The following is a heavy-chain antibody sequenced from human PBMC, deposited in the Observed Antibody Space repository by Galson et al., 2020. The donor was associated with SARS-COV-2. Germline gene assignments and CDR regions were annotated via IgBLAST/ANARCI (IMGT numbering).Heavy chain of an antibody. CDR2: ISGDTIST. Sequence: GGSLRLSCAASGFSFSSYAMSWVRQAPGKGLEWVSDISGDTISTYYADSLKGRFTISRDNSKNALYLQMNSLRDEDTALYYCAKGDSNLGGHFDYWGQGTLVTVSS. CDR3: AKGDSNLGGHFDY. CDR1: GFSFSSYA. J-gene: IGHJ4*02. V-gene: IGHV3-23*01. D-gene: IGHD3-16*01.